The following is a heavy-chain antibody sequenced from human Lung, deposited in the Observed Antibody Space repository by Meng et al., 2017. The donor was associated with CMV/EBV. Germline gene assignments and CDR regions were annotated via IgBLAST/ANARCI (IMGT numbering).Heavy chain of an antibody. CDR2: IPHRGSS. D-gene: IGHD3-10*01. V-gene: IGHV4-4*02. CDR1: GDSITNHNW. Sequence: QVQLRESAPALWKPSETLSLTCTVSGDSITNHNWWAWVRQPPGKGLEWIGEIPHRGSSAYNPSLKSRVSMSIDKSKNQFSLKLTSVTAADTAVYHCLRRSGGSVWGQGTLVTVSS. CDR3: LRRSGGSV. J-gene: IGHJ1*01.